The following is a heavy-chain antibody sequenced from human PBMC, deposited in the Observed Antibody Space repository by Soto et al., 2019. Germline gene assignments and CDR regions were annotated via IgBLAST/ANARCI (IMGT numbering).Heavy chain of an antibody. CDR3: ARDFYDFPYYYGMDV. CDR2: IYYSGRT. Sequence: QVQLQESGPGLVKPSETLSLTCTVSGGSISSYYWSWIRQPPGKGLEWIGYIYYSGRTNYNPSLKSRVTISVDTSKNQFSLKLSSVTAADTAVYYCARDFYDFPYYYGMDVWGQGTTVTVSS. D-gene: IGHD3-3*01. V-gene: IGHV4-59*01. J-gene: IGHJ6*02. CDR1: GGSISSYY.